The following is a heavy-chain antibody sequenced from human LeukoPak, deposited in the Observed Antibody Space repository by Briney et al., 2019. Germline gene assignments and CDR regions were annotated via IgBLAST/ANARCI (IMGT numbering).Heavy chain of an antibody. CDR1: GGSISSGSYY. V-gene: IGHV4-39*01. Sequence: PSETLSLTCTVSGGSISSGSYYWGWIRQPPGKGLEWIGSIYYSGSTYYNPSLKSRVTISVDTSKNQFSLKLSSVTAADTAVYYCARTSWYSSSWSNFDYWGQGTLVTVSS. CDR3: ARTSWYSSSWSNFDY. J-gene: IGHJ4*02. CDR2: IYYSGST. D-gene: IGHD6-13*01.